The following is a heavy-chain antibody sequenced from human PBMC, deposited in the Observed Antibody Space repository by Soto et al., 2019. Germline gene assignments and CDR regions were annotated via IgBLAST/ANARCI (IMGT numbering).Heavy chain of an antibody. CDR3: ARDPGAVAGTGGGPFDY. D-gene: IGHD6-19*01. J-gene: IGHJ4*02. CDR2: ISAYNGNT. Sequence: ASVKVSCKASGYTFTSYGISWVRQAPGQGLEWMGWISAYNGNTNYAQKLQGRVTMTTDTSTSTAYMELRSLRSDDTAVYYCARDPGAVAGTGGGPFDYWGQGTLVTVSS. V-gene: IGHV1-18*01. CDR1: GYTFTSYG.